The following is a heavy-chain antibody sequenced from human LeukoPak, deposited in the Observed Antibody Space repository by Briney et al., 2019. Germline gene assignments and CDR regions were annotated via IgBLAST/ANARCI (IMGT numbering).Heavy chain of an antibody. CDR1: GFTFSSYA. J-gene: IGHJ4*02. CDR2: ISGSGDST. V-gene: IGHV3-23*01. Sequence: GGSLRLSCAASGFTFSSYAMSWVREAPGEGLEWVSAISGSGDSTYYADSVKGRFTISRDNSKNTLYLQMNSLRAEDTAVYYCAKDQLGFGELLGGFDYWGQGTLVTVSS. D-gene: IGHD3-10*01. CDR3: AKDQLGFGELLGGFDY.